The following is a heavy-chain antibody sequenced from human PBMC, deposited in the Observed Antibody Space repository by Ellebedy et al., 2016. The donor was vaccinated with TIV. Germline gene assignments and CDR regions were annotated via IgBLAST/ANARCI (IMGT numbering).Heavy chain of an antibody. Sequence: SETLSLTXTVSGGSLTNYFWSWIRQPAGKGLEWIGRIYTTGSTNYNPSLRSRITMSIDTSNNQFSLTLTSVTAADAAVYYCARDLLRNRQGFAFDSWGQGATITVSS. D-gene: IGHD1-14*01. CDR3: ARDLLRNRQGFAFDS. CDR1: GGSLTNYF. CDR2: IYTTGST. V-gene: IGHV4-4*07. J-gene: IGHJ4*02.